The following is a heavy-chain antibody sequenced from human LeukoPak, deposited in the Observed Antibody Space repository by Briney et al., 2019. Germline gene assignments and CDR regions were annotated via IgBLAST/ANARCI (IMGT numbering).Heavy chain of an antibody. CDR1: GGSISSSSYY. V-gene: IGHV4-39*01. J-gene: IGHJ4*02. Sequence: SETLSLTCTVSGGSISSSSYYWGWIRQPPGKGLEWIGSIYYSGSTYYNPSLKSRATISVDTSKNQFSLKLSSVTAADTAVYYCARRSHSRYCSSTSCSYYFDYWGQGTLVTVSS. CDR3: ARRSHSRYCSSTSCSYYFDY. CDR2: IYYSGST. D-gene: IGHD2-2*01.